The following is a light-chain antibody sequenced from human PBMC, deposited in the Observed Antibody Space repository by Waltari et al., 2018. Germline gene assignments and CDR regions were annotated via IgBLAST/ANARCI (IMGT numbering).Light chain of an antibody. Sequence: EIVLTQSPGTLSLSLGERAPLSCRASQSVSRGLAWYQQKPGQAPRLLIYGASTRATGIPGRFSGSGSWTDFSLTISRLEPDDFAVYYCQHYLRLPVTFGQGTTVEI. CDR3: QHYLRLPVT. V-gene: IGKV3-20*01. J-gene: IGKJ1*01. CDR2: GAS. CDR1: QSVSRG.